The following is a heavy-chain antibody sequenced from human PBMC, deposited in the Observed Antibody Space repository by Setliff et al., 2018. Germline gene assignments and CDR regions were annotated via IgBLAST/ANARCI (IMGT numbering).Heavy chain of an antibody. J-gene: IGHJ4*02. D-gene: IGHD2-15*01. V-gene: IGHV3-30*02. CDR3: AKRGPYCSGGTCHYYFDY. CDR2: TRYDGSKK. CDR1: GFTFSSSG. Sequence: GGSLRLSCVASGFTFSSSGMNWVRQAPGKGLEWVAFTRYDGSKKDYADSVKGRFTISRDNSKNTLYLEMNSLRAEDTAVYYCAKRGPYCSGGTCHYYFDYWGQGTLVTVSS.